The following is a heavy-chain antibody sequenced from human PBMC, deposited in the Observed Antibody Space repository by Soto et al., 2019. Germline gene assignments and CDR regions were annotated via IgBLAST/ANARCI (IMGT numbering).Heavy chain of an antibody. CDR1: GFTLSDHY. D-gene: IGHD1-26*01. CDR3: GRWTSGSPDC. J-gene: IGHJ4*01. V-gene: IGHV3-72*01. CDR2: TRNKANNYIT. Sequence: EVQLVESGGGLVQPGGSLRLSCAASGFTLSDHYMDWVRQAPGKGLEWLGRTRNKANNYITEYATSVKGRFTISRDDSKNSVYLQLNSLKSEDTAVYYCGRWTSGSPDCWGHGTLLTVSS.